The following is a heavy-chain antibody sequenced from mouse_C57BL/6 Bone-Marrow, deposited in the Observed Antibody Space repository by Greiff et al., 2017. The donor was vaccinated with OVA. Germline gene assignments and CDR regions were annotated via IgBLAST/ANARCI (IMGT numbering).Heavy chain of an antibody. J-gene: IGHJ1*03. V-gene: IGHV2-9-1*01. Sequence: VMLVESGPGLVAPSQSLSITCTASGFPLTTYAISWVRQPPGKGLEWLGVIWTGGGTNYNSALKSRLSISKDNSKSQVFLKMNSLQTDDTARYDCARKRRIYYDYDGWYFDVLGTGTTVTVSS. CDR2: IWTGGGT. D-gene: IGHD2-4*01. CDR1: GFPLTTYA. CDR3: ARKRRIYYDYDGWYFDV.